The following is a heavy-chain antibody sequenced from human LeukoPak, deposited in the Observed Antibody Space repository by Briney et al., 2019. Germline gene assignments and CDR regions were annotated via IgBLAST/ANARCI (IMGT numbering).Heavy chain of an antibody. CDR1: GGTFSSYA. Sequence: SVKVSCKASGGTFSSYAISWVRQAPGQGLEWMGGIIPIFGTANYAQKFQGRVTITADESTSTAYMELSSLRSEDTAVYYCARDSGATVNWFDPWGQGTLVTVSS. V-gene: IGHV1-69*13. CDR3: ARDSGATVNWFDP. J-gene: IGHJ5*02. D-gene: IGHD4-11*01. CDR2: IIPIFGTA.